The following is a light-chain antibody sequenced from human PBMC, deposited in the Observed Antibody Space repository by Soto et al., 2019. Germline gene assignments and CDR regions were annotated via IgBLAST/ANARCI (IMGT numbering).Light chain of an antibody. CDR1: SGSVSISNY. J-gene: IGLJ2*01. V-gene: IGLV8-61*01. CDR3: LLHMGNGIYV. CDR2: STN. Sequence: QTVVTQEPSFSVSPGGTVTLTCGLSSGSVSISNYPTWYQQTPGQAPRTLIYSTNTRSSGVPDRFSGSILENKAALTITGAQADDESDYYCLLHMGNGIYVFGGGTKLTVL.